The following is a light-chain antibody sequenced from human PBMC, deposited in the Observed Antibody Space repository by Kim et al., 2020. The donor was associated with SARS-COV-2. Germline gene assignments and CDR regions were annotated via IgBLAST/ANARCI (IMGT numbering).Light chain of an antibody. CDR3: SSYTTSNTLV. Sequence: QSALTQPASVSGSPGQSIAISCTGTSSDVGGYNYVSWYQQHPGKAPKLMIYDVTERPSGISDRFSGSKSGNTASLTISGLQADDEADYYCSSYTTSNTLVFGGGIQLTVL. CDR1: SSDVGGYNY. V-gene: IGLV2-14*01. J-gene: IGLJ2*01. CDR2: DVT.